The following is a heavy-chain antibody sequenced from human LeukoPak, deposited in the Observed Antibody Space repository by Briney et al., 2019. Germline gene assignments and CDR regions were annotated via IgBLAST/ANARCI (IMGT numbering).Heavy chain of an antibody. V-gene: IGHV4-39*01. CDR2: IYYGGST. J-gene: IGHJ4*02. D-gene: IGHD5-18*01. CDR3: ARRWYSYGYYYFVS. CDR1: GGSISSNSYY. Sequence: SETLSLTCTVSGGSISSNSYYWGWIRQPPGKGLEWIGDIYYGGSTYYNPSLKSRVTISVDTTKNQFSLKLSSVTAADTAVYYCARRWYSYGYYYFVSWGQGTLVTVS.